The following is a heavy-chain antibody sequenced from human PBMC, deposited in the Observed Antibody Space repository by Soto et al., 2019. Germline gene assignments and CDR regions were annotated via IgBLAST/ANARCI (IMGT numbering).Heavy chain of an antibody. V-gene: IGHV5-51*01. CDR3: AKTLVGGGALDI. J-gene: IGHJ3*02. CDR2: VYPDDSDI. Sequence: EVQLVQSGAEVKKPGESLKISCKGSGYSFGNFWIAWVRQMPGKGLEWMGIVYPDDSDIRYSPSFQGQVTISADKSVSAGSLHLRTLRASDTAVFYCAKTLVGGGALDIWGQGTVVTVSS. CDR1: GYSFGNFW. D-gene: IGHD1-26*01.